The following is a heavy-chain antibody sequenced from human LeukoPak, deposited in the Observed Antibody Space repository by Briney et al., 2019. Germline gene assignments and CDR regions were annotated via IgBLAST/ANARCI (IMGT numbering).Heavy chain of an antibody. V-gene: IGHV3-7*03. CDR2: IKQDGSEK. J-gene: IGHJ4*02. CDR3: AKGPRTVRFGDRHKGIFDY. D-gene: IGHD3-10*01. Sequence: PGGSLRLPCAASGFTFSSYWMSWVRQAPGKGLEWVANIKQDGSEKYYVDSVKGRFTISRDNSKNTLYLQMNSLKAEDTAVYYCAKGPRTVRFGDRHKGIFDYWGQGTLVTVSS. CDR1: GFTFSSYW.